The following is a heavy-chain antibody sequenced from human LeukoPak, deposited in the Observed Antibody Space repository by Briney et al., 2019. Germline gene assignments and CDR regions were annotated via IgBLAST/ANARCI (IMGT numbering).Heavy chain of an antibody. CDR1: GYPFTGYY. D-gene: IGHD4-17*01. CDR2: INPNSGGT. V-gene: IGHV1-2*02. Sequence: VSVKVSCKASGYPFTGYYIHWVRQAPGQGLEWMGWINPNSGGTNYAQKFQGRVTMTSDTSITTAYMDLSRLTSDDTAVYYCAREISDYASAYWGQGTLVTVSS. CDR3: AREISDYASAY. J-gene: IGHJ4*02.